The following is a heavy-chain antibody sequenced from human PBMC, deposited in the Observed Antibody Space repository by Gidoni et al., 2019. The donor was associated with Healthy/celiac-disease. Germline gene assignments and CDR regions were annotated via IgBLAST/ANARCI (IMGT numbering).Heavy chain of an antibody. V-gene: IGHV4-39*01. Sequence: GWIRQPPGKGLEWIGSIYYSGSTYYNPSLKSRVTISVDTSKNQFSLKLSSVTAADTAVYYCARRARSAFDLWGRGTLVTVSS. CDR3: ARRARSAFDL. CDR2: IYYSGST. D-gene: IGHD6-6*01. J-gene: IGHJ2*01.